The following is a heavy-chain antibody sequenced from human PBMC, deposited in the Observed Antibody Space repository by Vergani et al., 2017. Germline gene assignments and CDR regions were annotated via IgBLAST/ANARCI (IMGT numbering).Heavy chain of an antibody. CDR1: GFTFSTYD. D-gene: IGHD6-6*01. V-gene: IGHV3-13*01. CDR2: IGTAGDT. CDR3: ARRDSSSPALDY. J-gene: IGHJ4*02. Sequence: VQLVESGGGLVQPGGSLRLSCAASGFTFSTYDMHWVRPATGKGLEWVSAIGTAGDTYYPGSVKGRFTISRENAKNSLYLQMNGLRAGDTAVYYCARRDSSSPALDYWGQGTLVTVSS.